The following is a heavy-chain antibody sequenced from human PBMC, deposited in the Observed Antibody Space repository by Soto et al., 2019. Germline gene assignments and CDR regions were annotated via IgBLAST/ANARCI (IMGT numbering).Heavy chain of an antibody. CDR1: VYTFTSFG. V-gene: IGHV1-18*01. CDR3: ASGGLGYCSGGSCPQNWFYP. CDR2: SSPYNGNT. Sequence: GASVQVSCKASVYTFTSFGITWVRQALGQGLECLGWSSPYNGNTHYVQKFQGRVTMTTDTSTSTAYMELRSLRSDDTAVYYCASGGLGYCSGGSCPQNWFYPWGQGTLVTVSS. D-gene: IGHD2-15*01. J-gene: IGHJ5*02.